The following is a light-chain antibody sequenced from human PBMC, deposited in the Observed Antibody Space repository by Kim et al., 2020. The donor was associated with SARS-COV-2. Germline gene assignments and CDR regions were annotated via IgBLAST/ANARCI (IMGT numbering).Light chain of an antibody. CDR1: SSNIGSNY. V-gene: IGLV1-47*01. CDR3: AARDDSLSGVV. J-gene: IGLJ2*01. Sequence: ELTQPPSASGTPGQRVTISCSGSSSNIGSNYVYWYQQLPGTAPKLLIYRNNQRPSGVPDRFSGSKSGTSASLAISGLRSEDEADYYCAARDDSLSGVVFGGGTQLTVL. CDR2: RNN.